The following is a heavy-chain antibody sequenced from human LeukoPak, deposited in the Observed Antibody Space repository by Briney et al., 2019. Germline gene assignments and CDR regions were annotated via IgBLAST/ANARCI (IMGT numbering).Heavy chain of an antibody. Sequence: GGSLRLSCAASGFTFSSSAMSWVRQAPGKGLEWVSAISGSGGSTFYADSVKGRFTISRDNSKNTLYLQMNNLRAEDTAVYYCARDYGSGSPYGMDVWGQGTTVTVSS. D-gene: IGHD3-10*01. V-gene: IGHV3-23*01. CDR2: ISGSGGST. CDR1: GFTFSSSA. CDR3: ARDYGSGSPYGMDV. J-gene: IGHJ6*02.